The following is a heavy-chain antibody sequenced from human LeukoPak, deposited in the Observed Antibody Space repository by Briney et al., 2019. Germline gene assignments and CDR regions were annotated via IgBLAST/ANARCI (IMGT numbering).Heavy chain of an antibody. J-gene: IGHJ3*02. Sequence: GGSLRLSCAASGFTFSSYAMSWVRQAPGKGLEWVSAISGSGDDTYYADSVKGRYTTSRDISKNTLYLQMNSLRAEDTAVNYCAKARKEVVTYDAFDIWGQGTMVTVSS. CDR1: GFTFSSYA. V-gene: IGHV3-23*01. CDR2: ISGSGDDT. CDR3: AKARKEVVTYDAFDI. D-gene: IGHD3-22*01.